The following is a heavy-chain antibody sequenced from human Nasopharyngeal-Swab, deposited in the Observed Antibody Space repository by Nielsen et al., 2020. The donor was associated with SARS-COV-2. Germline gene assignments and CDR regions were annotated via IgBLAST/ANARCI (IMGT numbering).Heavy chain of an antibody. CDR2: ISSSGGST. D-gene: IGHD5-24*01. Sequence: GESLKISCAASGFTFSSYAMSWVRQAPGKGLEWVSAISSSGGSTYYADSVKGRFTISRDNSKNTLYLQMNSLRAEDTAVYYCAKEEMATIAYYWGQGTLVTVSS. J-gene: IGHJ4*02. CDR3: AKEEMATIAYY. CDR1: GFTFSSYA. V-gene: IGHV3-23*01.